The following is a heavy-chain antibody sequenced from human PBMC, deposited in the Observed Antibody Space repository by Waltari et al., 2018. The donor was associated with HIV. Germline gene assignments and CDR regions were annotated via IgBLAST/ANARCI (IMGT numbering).Heavy chain of an antibody. J-gene: IGHJ4*02. Sequence: EVQLVESGGGLIQPGGSLRLSCAASGFTVSSNYMTWVRQARVSGLEWLSVIYSGDATYYADSVKGRFTISRDKSKNMVFLQMNSLRAADNAVYYCARGRKGYLGIEDFDSWGQGTLVTVSS. D-gene: IGHD2-15*01. V-gene: IGHV3-53*01. CDR2: IYSGDAT. CDR1: GFTVSSNY. CDR3: ARGRKGYLGIEDFDS.